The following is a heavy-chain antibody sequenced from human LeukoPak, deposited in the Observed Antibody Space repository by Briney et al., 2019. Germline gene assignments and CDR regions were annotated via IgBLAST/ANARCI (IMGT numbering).Heavy chain of an antibody. D-gene: IGHD3-10*01. J-gene: IGHJ4*02. CDR2: ISSSGSTI. Sequence: GGSLRLSCAASGFTFSSSAMHWVRQAPGKGLEWVSYISSSGSTIYYADSVKGRFTISRDNAKNSLYLQMNSLRAEDTAVYYCARDRLWFGELPPYYFDYWGQGTLVTVSS. CDR3: ARDRLWFGELPPYYFDY. V-gene: IGHV3-48*03. CDR1: GFTFSSSA.